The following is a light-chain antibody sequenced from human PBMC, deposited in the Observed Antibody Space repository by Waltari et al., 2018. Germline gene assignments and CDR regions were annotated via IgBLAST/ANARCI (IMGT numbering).Light chain of an antibody. CDR3: QQYDNLRPT. Sequence: DIQMTQSPSSLSASVGDRVTISCQASQDIGNYLNWYQQKPGKAPKLLSYDASILETGVPSRFSGSGSGTDFTVTISSLQPEDGGTYFCQQYDNLRPTFGGGTKVEI. CDR1: QDIGNY. V-gene: IGKV1-33*01. J-gene: IGKJ4*01. CDR2: DAS.